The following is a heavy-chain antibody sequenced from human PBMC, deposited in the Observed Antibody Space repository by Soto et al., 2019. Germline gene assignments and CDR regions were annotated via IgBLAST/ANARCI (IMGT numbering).Heavy chain of an antibody. CDR1: GGSIINYY. CDR2: IYSSGST. J-gene: IGHJ3*02. V-gene: IGHV4-59*01. CDR3: ARDLPPSYSGYDNDVFDI. D-gene: IGHD5-12*01. Sequence: QVQLQESGPGLVKPSETLSLTCTVSGGSIINYYWSWIRQRPGKGLEWIGYIYSSGSTNYNPSLKSRLTISVDTSKNQFSLKLSSVTAADTAVYYCARDLPPSYSGYDNDVFDIWGQGTMVTVSS.